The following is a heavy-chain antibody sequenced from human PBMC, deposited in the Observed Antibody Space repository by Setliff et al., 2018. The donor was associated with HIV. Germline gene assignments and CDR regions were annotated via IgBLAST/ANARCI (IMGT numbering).Heavy chain of an antibody. V-gene: IGHV4-59*12. D-gene: IGHD2-2*01. CDR3: ARGHCSGTNCYGVDYYGMDV. Sequence: SETLSLTCTVSGGSISPYYWSWIRQPPGKGLEWIAWISDSGTTNYNPSLKSRVSMSVDKSKNQFSVKLTSVTAADTAVYYCARGHCSGTNCYGVDYYGMDVWGQGTTVTVSS. CDR2: ISDSGTT. CDR1: GGSISPYY. J-gene: IGHJ6*02.